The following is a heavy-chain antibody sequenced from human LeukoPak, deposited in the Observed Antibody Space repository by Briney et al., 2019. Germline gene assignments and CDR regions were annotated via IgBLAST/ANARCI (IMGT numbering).Heavy chain of an antibody. D-gene: IGHD3-10*01. J-gene: IGHJ6*03. CDR3: ARASSGSYYDYYYYMDV. CDR2: MNPNSGNT. CDR1: GYTFTSYD. Sequence: ASVKVSCKASGYTFTSYDINWVRQATGQGLEWMGWMNPNSGNTGYAQKFQGRVTMTRNTPISTAYMELSSLRSEDTAVYYCARASSGSYYDYYYYMDVWGKGTTVTVSS. V-gene: IGHV1-8*01.